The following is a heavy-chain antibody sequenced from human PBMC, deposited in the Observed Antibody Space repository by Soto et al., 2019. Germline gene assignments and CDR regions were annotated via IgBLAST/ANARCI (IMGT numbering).Heavy chain of an antibody. CDR1: GFTFSSYA. J-gene: IGHJ4*02. V-gene: IGHV3-23*01. D-gene: IGHD6-19*01. CDR3: AKDQPGIAVAVY. CDR2: ISGSGGST. Sequence: GSLRLPCAPSGFTFSSYAMSCVRQAPGKGLEWVSDISGSGGSTYYADSVKGRFTISRDNSKNTLYLQMNSLRAEHTAVYYCAKDQPGIAVAVYLGQGTLVTVSS.